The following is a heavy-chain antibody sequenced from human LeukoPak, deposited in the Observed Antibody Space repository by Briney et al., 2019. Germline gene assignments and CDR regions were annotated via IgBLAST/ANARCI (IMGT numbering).Heavy chain of an antibody. V-gene: IGHV4-4*02. CDR1: GGSISSSNW. J-gene: IGHJ4*02. CDR3: ARDSDSSGYYFDY. D-gene: IGHD3-22*01. CDR2: IYHSGST. Sequence: SETLSLTCAVSGGSISSSNWWSWIRQPPGKGLEWIGEIYHSGSTNYNPSLKSRVTISVDTSKNQFSLKLSSVTAADTAVYYCARDSDSSGYYFDYWGQGTLVTVSS.